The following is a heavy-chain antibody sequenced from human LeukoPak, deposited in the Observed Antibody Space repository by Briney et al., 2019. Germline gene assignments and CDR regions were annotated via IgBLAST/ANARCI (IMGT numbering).Heavy chain of an antibody. CDR3: ARATTVTTLRGPYYYYAMDV. CDR1: GGTFSSYA. CDR2: IIPMFGIP. Sequence: SVKVSCRASGGTFSSYAISWVRQAPGQGLEWMGRIIPMFGIPNYAQKFQDRVTITADESTSTAYMDLSSLRSEDAAVYYCARATTVTTLRGPYYYYAMDVWGQGTKVTVSS. J-gene: IGHJ6*02. V-gene: IGHV1-69*15. D-gene: IGHD4-17*01.